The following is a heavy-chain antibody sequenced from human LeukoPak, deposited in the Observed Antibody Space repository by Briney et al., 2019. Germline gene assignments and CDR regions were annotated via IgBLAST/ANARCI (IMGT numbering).Heavy chain of an antibody. CDR2: ISPTGSTT. CDR1: GFSFSGCW. V-gene: IGHV3-74*01. D-gene: IGHD6-6*01. CDR3: ARGPNSNWSGLDF. J-gene: IGHJ4*02. Sequence: GGSLRLSCTASGFSFSGCWMHWARQLPGKGLVWVSRISPTGSTTSYADSVKSRFTVSRDNAKNTLYLQVNNLRAEDTAVYYCARGPNSNWSGLDFWGQGTLLTVSS.